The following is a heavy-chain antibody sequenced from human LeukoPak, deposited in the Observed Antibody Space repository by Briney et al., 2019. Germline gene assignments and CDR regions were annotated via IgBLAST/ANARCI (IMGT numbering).Heavy chain of an antibody. Sequence: EASVKVSCKASGGTFSSYAISWVRQAPGQGLEWMGRIIPILGIANYAQKFQGRVTITADKSTSTAYMELSGLRSEDTAVYYCARPLRQDYYYYGMDVWGQGTTVTVSS. CDR1: GGTFSSYA. CDR2: IIPILGIA. CDR3: ARPLRQDYYYYGMDV. V-gene: IGHV1-69*04. J-gene: IGHJ6*02.